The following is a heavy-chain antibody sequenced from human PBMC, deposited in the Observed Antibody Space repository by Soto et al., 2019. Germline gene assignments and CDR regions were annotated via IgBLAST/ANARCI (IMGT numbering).Heavy chain of an antibody. V-gene: IGHV4-31*03. CDR3: AREGGIVGATAADY. J-gene: IGHJ4*02. CDR2: IYYSGST. D-gene: IGHD1-26*01. Sequence: QVQLQESGPGLVKPSQTLSLTCTVSGGSISSGGYYWSWIRQHPGKGLEWIGYIYYSGSTYYNPSLKSRFTISVDTSKNQFSLKLKSVTAADTAVYYCAREGGIVGATAADYWGQGTLVTVSS. CDR1: GGSISSGGYY.